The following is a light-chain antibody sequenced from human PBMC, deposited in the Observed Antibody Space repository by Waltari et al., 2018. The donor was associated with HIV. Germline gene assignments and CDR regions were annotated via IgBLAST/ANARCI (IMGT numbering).Light chain of an antibody. Sequence: QSALTQPRPVSGSPGQSVTISCSGTFRDVGGYNFVSWYQQHSRKAPKLLIFDFNKRPSGGPDRFAGSKSGNTASLTVSGLQAEDEADYSCCSYAGSFTLLFGGGTNLAVL. CDR1: FRDVGGYNF. J-gene: IGLJ3*02. V-gene: IGLV2-11*01. CDR2: DFN. CDR3: CSYAGSFTLL.